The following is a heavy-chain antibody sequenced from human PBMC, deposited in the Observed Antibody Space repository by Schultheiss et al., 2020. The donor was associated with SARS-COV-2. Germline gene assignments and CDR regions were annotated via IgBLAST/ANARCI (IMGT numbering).Heavy chain of an antibody. CDR2: INSDGSIT. CDR1: GFTFSSYW. J-gene: IGHJ6*02. D-gene: IGHD5-12*01. V-gene: IGHV3-74*01. Sequence: GGSLRLSCAASGFTFSSYWMYWVRQAPGKGLVWLSRINSDGSITSHADSVKGRFTISRDNAKNSLYLQMNSLRAEDTAVYYCARTGLRFYYYGMDVWGQGTTVTVSS. CDR3: ARTGLRFYYYGMDV.